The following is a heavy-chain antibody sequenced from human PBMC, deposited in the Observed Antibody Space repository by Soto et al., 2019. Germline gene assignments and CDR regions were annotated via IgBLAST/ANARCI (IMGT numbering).Heavy chain of an antibody. V-gene: IGHV2-5*02. CDR1: GFSLTTDELG. J-gene: IGHJ4*02. D-gene: IGHD2-2*01. CDR2: IYWDGDE. CDR3: AHLLGGCRRTTCSPLRFDY. Sequence: QITLKESGPTLVEPTQTLTLTCTFSGFSLTTDELGVGWIRQPPGKALEWLSLIYWDGDEHYTPSLKSRLTTTKDTSNNQVVLTMTNMDPVDTATYFCAHLLGGCRRTTCSPLRFDYWGQGTLVTVSS.